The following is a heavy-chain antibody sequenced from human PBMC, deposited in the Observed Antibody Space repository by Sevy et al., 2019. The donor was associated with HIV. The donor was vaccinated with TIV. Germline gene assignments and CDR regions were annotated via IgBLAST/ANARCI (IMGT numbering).Heavy chain of an antibody. J-gene: IGHJ4*02. V-gene: IGHV3-7*01. Sequence: GESLKISCAASGFTFSSYWMSWVRQAPGKGLEWVANIKQDGSEKYYVDSVKGRFTISRDNAKNSLYLQMNSLRAEDTAVYYCARDRVYYYGSGSYTYYFDYWGQGTLVTVS. D-gene: IGHD3-10*01. CDR2: IKQDGSEK. CDR1: GFTFSSYW. CDR3: ARDRVYYYGSGSYTYYFDY.